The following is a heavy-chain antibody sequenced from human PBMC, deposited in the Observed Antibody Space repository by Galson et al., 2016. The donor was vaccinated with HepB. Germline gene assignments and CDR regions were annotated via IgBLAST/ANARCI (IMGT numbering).Heavy chain of an antibody. J-gene: IGHJ4*02. CDR1: LFSFSTYT. V-gene: IGHV3-21*01. Sequence: SLRLSCAASLFSFSTYTINWPRQAPGKGLEWVSSISGTSTYIYYSDSVRGRFTISRDNAKSSLSLHMRSLRAEDTAVYYCATSGGGYHFYYDYWGQGTLVTVSS. CDR2: ISGTSTYI. D-gene: IGHD2-21*02. CDR3: ATSGGGYHFYYDY.